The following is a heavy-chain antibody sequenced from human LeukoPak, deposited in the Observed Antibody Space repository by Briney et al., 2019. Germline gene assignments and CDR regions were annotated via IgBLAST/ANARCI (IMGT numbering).Heavy chain of an antibody. CDR1: GFTFSSYA. CDR2: ISGSGGST. D-gene: IGHD3-10*02. J-gene: IGHJ3*02. V-gene: IGHV3-23*01. Sequence: GGSLRLSCAASGFTFSSYAMSWVRQAPGKGLEWVSAISGSGGSTYYADSVKGRFTIFRDNSKNILYLQMNSLRAEDTAIYYCAKRGGGTMFAFDIWGQGTMVTVSS. CDR3: AKRGGGTMFAFDI.